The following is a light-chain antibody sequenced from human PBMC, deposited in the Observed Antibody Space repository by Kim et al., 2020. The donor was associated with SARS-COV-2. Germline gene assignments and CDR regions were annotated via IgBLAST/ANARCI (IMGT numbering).Light chain of an antibody. CDR2: AAS. V-gene: IGKV1D-16*01. CDR3: QQYNSYPRT. J-gene: IGKJ1*01. CDR1: QDISSW. Sequence: DIQMTQSPSSLSASVGDRVTITCRASQDISSWLAWYQRKPETAPQCLIYAASSLQSGVPSRFSGSGSGTDFTLTISNLQPEDFATYYCQQYNSYPRTFGQGTKVEIK.